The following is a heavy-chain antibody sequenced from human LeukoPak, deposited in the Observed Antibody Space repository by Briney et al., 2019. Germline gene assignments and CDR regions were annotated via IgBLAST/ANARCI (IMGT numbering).Heavy chain of an antibody. Sequence: GASVKVSCKASGYTFTSYYMHWVRQAPGQGLEWMGIINPSGGSTSYAQKFQGRVTMTRDTSTSTVYMELSSLRSEDTAVYYCARDSAHRPPGQRPVFYRGGPDHWGQGTLVTVSS. CDR3: ARDSAHRPPGQRPVFYRGGPDH. CDR2: INPSGGST. V-gene: IGHV1-46*01. D-gene: IGHD2/OR15-2a*01. J-gene: IGHJ5*02. CDR1: GYTFTSYY.